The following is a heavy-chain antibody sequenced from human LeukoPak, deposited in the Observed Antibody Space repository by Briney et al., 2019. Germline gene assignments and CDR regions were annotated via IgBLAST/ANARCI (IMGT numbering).Heavy chain of an antibody. Sequence: SETLSLTCIVSGYSISSGYYWGWIRQPPGKGLEWIGNIYHSGSTYYNPSLKSRVTISVDTSKNQFSLRLSSVTAADTAVYYCARTLLGIDYGSGSYDFDYWGQGTLVTVSS. CDR3: ARTLLGIDYGSGSYDFDY. CDR2: IYHSGST. D-gene: IGHD3-10*01. J-gene: IGHJ4*02. CDR1: GYSISSGYY. V-gene: IGHV4-38-2*02.